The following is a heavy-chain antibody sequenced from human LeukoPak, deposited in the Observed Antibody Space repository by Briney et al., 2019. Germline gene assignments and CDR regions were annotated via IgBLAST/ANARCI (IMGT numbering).Heavy chain of an antibody. CDR2: ISYDGSNK. D-gene: IGHD6-13*01. CDR1: GFTFSSYA. J-gene: IGHJ5*02. V-gene: IGHV3-30-3*01. Sequence: GGSLRLSCAASGFTFSSYAMHWVRQAPGKGLEWVAVISYDGSNKYYADSVKGRFTISRDNSKNTLYLQMNSLRAGDTAVYYCAKGSKSSAPGNWFDPWGQGTLVTVSS. CDR3: AKGSKSSAPGNWFDP.